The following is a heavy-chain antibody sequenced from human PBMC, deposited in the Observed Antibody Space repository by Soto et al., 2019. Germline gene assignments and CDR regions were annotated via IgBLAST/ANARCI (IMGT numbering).Heavy chain of an antibody. CDR3: TSGSSLGDYYYGMDV. CDR2: IKSKTDGGTT. V-gene: IGHV3-15*01. J-gene: IGHJ6*02. CDR1: GFTFSNAW. D-gene: IGHD3-10*01. Sequence: EVQLVESGGGLVKPGGSLRLSCAASGFTFSNAWMSWVRQAPGKGLEWVGRIKSKTDGGTTDYAAPVKGRFTISRDDSKNTLYLQMNSLKTEDTAVYYCTSGSSLGDYYYGMDVWGQGTTVTVSS.